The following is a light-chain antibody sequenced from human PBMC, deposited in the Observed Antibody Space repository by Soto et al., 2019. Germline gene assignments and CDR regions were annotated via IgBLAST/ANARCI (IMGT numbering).Light chain of an antibody. CDR2: DVG. V-gene: IGLV2-14*01. Sequence: QSALTQPASVSGSPGQSITIACTGTSSDIGGYNFVSWYQQHPGKAPKLLIYDVGNRPSGVSKRFSGSKSGNTASLTISGLQAEDEAHYCGNSYRSVSTYVFGTGTKLTVL. J-gene: IGLJ1*01. CDR3: NSYRSVSTYV. CDR1: SSDIGGYNF.